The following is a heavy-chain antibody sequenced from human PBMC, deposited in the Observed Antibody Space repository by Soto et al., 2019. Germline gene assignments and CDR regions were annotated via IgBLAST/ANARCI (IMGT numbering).Heavy chain of an antibody. CDR1: GFTFSSYA. D-gene: IGHD3-22*01. J-gene: IGHJ4*02. CDR2: ISSNGGST. V-gene: IGHV3-64D*08. Sequence: GGSLRLSCSASGFTFSSYAMHWVRQAPGKGLEYVSAISSNGGSTYYADSVKGRFTISRDNSKNTLYLQMSSLRAEDTAVHYCVKGYYYDSSGYYSGLDYWGQGTLVTVSS. CDR3: VKGYYYDSSGYYSGLDY.